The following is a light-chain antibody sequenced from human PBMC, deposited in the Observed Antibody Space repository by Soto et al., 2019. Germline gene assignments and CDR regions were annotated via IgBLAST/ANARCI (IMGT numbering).Light chain of an antibody. CDR3: QTWDDTTGVL. V-gene: IGLV3-1*01. CDR1: KLGAAY. J-gene: IGLJ2*01. CDR2: LDT. Sequence: SSELTQPPSVSVSPGQTASITCSGDKLGAAYACWYQQKPGQSPVLVIYLDTKRPSGIPERFSGSNSGNTATLTISGIQAMDEADYFCQTWDDTTGVLFGGGTKLTVL.